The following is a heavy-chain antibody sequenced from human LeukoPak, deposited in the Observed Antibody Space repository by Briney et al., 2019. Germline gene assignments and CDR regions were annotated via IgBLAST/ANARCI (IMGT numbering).Heavy chain of an antibody. CDR1: GFTVRSNY. CDR2: MFSGGTT. Sequence: GGSLRLSCAASGFTVRSNYMSWVRQAPGKGLEWVSVMFSGGTTNYADSVRGRFTVSRDSSKNTLYLQMNTLRDEDTAVYYCARALTDYHGMDVWGQGTTVTVSS. CDR3: ARALTDYHGMDV. V-gene: IGHV3-66*01. J-gene: IGHJ6*02.